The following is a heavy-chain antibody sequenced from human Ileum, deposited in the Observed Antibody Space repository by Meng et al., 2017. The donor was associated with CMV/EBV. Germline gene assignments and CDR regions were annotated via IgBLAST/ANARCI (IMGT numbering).Heavy chain of an antibody. Sequence: GFTFTGYVMTWVRQAPGQGLEWMSCISSCSGNTYYADSVRGRVTISRDTAKSTPLLQMNSLRAEDTAVYYCARGLSWNQETGGYFDYWGQGTLVTVSS. V-gene: IGHV3-11*05. D-gene: IGHD2-8*02. J-gene: IGHJ4*02. CDR1: GFTFTGYV. CDR2: ISSCSGNT. CDR3: ARGLSWNQETGGYFDY.